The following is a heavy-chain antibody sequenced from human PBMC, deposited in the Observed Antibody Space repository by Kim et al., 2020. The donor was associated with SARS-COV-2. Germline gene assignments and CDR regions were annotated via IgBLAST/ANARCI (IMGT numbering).Heavy chain of an antibody. V-gene: IGHV3-15*01. J-gene: IGHJ4*02. D-gene: IGHD5-12*01. CDR3: TTAEYSGYGNIDY. Sequence: GGSLRLSCAASGFTFSNAWMSWVRQAPGKGLEWVGRIKSKTDGGTTDYAAPVKGRFTISRDDSKNTLYLQMNSLKTEDTAVYYCTTAEYSGYGNIDYWGQGTLVTVSS. CDR2: IKSKTDGGTT. CDR1: GFTFSNAW.